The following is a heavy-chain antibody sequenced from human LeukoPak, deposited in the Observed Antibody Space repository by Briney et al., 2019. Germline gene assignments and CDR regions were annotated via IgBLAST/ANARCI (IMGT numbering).Heavy chain of an antibody. CDR2: IYHSGST. CDR3: ARGGGYASPIGY. CDR1: GGSISTYY. Sequence: SETLSLTCTLSGGSISTYYWSWIRQPPGKGLEWIGYIYHSGSTNYNPSLKSRATISVDTSKNQFSLKLCSVTAADTAVYYCARGGGYASPIGYWGQGALVTVSS. J-gene: IGHJ4*02. V-gene: IGHV4-59*01. D-gene: IGHD5-12*01.